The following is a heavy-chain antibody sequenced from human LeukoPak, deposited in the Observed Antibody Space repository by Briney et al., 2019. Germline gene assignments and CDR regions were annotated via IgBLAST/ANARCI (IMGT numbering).Heavy chain of an antibody. D-gene: IGHD6-19*01. CDR1: GFTFSSYS. J-gene: IGHJ4*02. V-gene: IGHV3-21*01. CDR3: ARDRYSSGWFLFDY. CDR2: ISSSSSYI. Sequence: RSGGSLRLSCAASGFTFSSYSMNWARQAPGKGLEWVSSISSSSSYIYYADSVKGRFTISRDNAKNSLYLQMNSLRAEDTAVYYCARDRYSSGWFLFDYWGQGTLVTVSS.